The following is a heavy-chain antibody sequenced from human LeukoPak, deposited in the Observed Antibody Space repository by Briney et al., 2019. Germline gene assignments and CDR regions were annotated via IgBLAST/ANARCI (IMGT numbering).Heavy chain of an antibody. D-gene: IGHD3-16*01. CDR3: TRDWGTRGFDY. J-gene: IGHJ4*02. CDR2: IRSKAYGGTT. V-gene: IGHV3-49*04. CDR1: GLTFGDYA. Sequence: PGGSLRLSCTASGLTFGDYAMSWVRQAPGKGLEWVGFIRSKAYGGTTEYAASVKGRFTISRDDSKSIAYLQMNSLRTEDTAVYYCTRDWGTRGFDYWGQGTLVTVSS.